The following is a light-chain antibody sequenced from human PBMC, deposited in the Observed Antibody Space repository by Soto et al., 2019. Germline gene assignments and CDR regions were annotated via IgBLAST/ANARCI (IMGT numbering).Light chain of an antibody. J-gene: IGKJ2*01. Sequence: IQMTQSPSTLSASVGDRVTITCRASQNIRDWLAWYQQKAGRAPKLLIFDVTNLEGGVPSRFRGGGSGTDFTLTISSLQPDDFATYYCQQYHTYTFGQGTKLEIK. V-gene: IGKV1-5*01. CDR2: DVT. CDR1: QNIRDW. CDR3: QQYHTYT.